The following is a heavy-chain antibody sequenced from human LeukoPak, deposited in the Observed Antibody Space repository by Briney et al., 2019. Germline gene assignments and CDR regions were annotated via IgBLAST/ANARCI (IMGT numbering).Heavy chain of an antibody. D-gene: IGHD4-17*01. V-gene: IGHV1-46*01. CDR3: ARAGFDYGDYGGWFDP. J-gene: IGHJ5*02. CDR2: INPSGGST. Sequence: GASVKVSCKASGYTFTSYYMHWVRQAPGQGLEWMGIINPSGGSTSYAQKFQGRVTMTRDTSTSTVYMELSSLRSEDTAVYYCARAGFDYGDYGGWFDPWGQGNLVTVSS. CDR1: GYTFTSYY.